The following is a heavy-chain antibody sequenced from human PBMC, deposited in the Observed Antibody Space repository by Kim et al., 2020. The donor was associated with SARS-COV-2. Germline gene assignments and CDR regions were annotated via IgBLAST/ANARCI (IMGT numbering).Heavy chain of an antibody. V-gene: IGHV2-70*11. CDR2: IDWDDGK. Sequence: SGPTLVNPTQTLTLTCTFSGFSLSTSGMCVSWIRQPPGKALEWLARIDWDDGKYYSPSLKTRLTISKDTSKNQVVLTMTNMDPVDTATYYCARIRAPIVAMDGWGQGTTVTVSS. J-gene: IGHJ6*02. D-gene: IGHD3-22*01. CDR1: GFSLSTSGMC. CDR3: ARIRAPIVAMDG.